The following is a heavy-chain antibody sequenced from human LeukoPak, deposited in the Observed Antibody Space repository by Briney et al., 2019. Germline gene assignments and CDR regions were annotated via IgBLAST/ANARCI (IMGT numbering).Heavy chain of an antibody. D-gene: IGHD6-13*01. Sequence: ASVKVSCKASGYTFTGYYMHWVRQAPGQGLEWMGWINPNSGGTNYAQKFQGWVTMTRDTSISTAYMELSRLRSDDTAVYYCAGVHDSAGTGLYYFDYWGQGTLVTVSS. V-gene: IGHV1-2*04. CDR2: INPNSGGT. CDR1: GYTFTGYY. J-gene: IGHJ4*02. CDR3: AGVHDSAGTGLYYFDY.